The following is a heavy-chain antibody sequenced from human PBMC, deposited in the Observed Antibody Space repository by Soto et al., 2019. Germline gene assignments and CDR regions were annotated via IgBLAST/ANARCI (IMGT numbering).Heavy chain of an antibody. CDR1: GYTFTSYY. Sequence: ALVKVSCKASGYTFTSYYMHWVRQAPGQGLEWMGIINPSGGSTSYAQKFQGRVTMTRDTSTSTVYMELSSLRSEDTAVYYCARDRPELPFDYWGQGTLVTVSS. CDR3: ARDRPELPFDY. CDR2: INPSGGST. V-gene: IGHV1-46*01. J-gene: IGHJ4*02. D-gene: IGHD1-26*01.